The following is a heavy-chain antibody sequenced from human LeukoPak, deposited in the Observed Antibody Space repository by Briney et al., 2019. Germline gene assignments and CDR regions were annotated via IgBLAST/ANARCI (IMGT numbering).Heavy chain of an antibody. CDR3: AKRSPENTYYFDY. CDR1: GFTFSSYA. CDR2: ISGSGGST. Sequence: GGSLRLSCAASGFTFSSYAMSWVRQAPGKGLEWVSAISGSGGSTYYADSVKGRFTISRDNSKNTLFLQMNCPRDEDTAIYYCAKRSPENTYYFDYWGPGALVTVSS. V-gene: IGHV3-23*01. J-gene: IGHJ4*02. D-gene: IGHD2/OR15-2a*01.